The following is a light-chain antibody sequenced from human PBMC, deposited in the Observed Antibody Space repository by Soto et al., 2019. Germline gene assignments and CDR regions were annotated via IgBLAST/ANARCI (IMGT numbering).Light chain of an antibody. CDR1: QSVSSSY. CDR2: GAS. J-gene: IGKJ1*01. CDR3: QQYGSSRWT. V-gene: IGKV3-20*01. Sequence: EIVLTQSPGNLSLSPGERATLSCGASQSVSSSYLAWYQQKPGQAPRLLIYGASSRATGIPDRFSGSGSGTDFTLTISRLEPEDFAVYYCQQYGSSRWTFGQGTKVDIK.